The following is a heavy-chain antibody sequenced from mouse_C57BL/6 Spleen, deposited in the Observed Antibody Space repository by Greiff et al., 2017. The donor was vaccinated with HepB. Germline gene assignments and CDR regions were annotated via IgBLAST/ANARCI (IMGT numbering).Heavy chain of an antibody. CDR2: INPNNGGT. Sequence: VQLQQSGPELVKPGASVKIPCKASGYTFTDYNMDWVKQSHGKSLEWIGDINPNNGGTIYNQKFKGKATLTVDKSSSTAYMELRSLTSEDTAVYYCARQRQLRLLGAMDYWGQGTSVTVSS. J-gene: IGHJ4*01. D-gene: IGHD3-2*02. CDR1: GYTFTDYN. CDR3: ARQRQLRLLGAMDY. V-gene: IGHV1-18*01.